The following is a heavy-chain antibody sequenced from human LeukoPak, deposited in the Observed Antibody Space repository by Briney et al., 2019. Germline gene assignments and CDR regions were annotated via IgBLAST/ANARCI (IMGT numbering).Heavy chain of an antibody. CDR3: ARDIGDALTDGSGSYWDY. CDR1: GFTFEDYA. V-gene: IGHV3-9*01. D-gene: IGHD3-10*01. J-gene: IGHJ4*02. Sequence: PGRSLRLSCVASGFTFEDYAMHWVRQVPGRGLEWVSGINWNRGFIGYADSVKGRFTISRDNAKNSLYLQMNSLRAEDTAVYYCARDIGDALTDGSGSYWDYWGQGTLVTVSS. CDR2: INWNRGFI.